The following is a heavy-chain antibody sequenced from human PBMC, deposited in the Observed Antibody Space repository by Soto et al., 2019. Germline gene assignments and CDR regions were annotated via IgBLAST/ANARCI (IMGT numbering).Heavy chain of an antibody. CDR3: ANLIYYDYVWGSYSCPSWFDX. Sequence: PGGSLRLSCAASGFTFSSYAMSWVRQAPGKGLEWVSSIRCSGGSTYYAYSVKVRFTISIDNSKNTLYLQMNSLRAEDTAVYYCANLIYYDYVWGSYSCPSWFDXWGQGTLVTVSX. V-gene: IGHV3-23*01. J-gene: IGHJ5*02. D-gene: IGHD3-16*02. CDR2: IRCSGGST. CDR1: GFTFSSYA.